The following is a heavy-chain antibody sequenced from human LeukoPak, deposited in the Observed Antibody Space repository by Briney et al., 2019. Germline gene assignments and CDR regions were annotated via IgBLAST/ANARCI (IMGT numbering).Heavy chain of an antibody. CDR1: RYRFTGYY. CDR2: IDPHRGET. CDR3: ARDHITTVSIPFDY. Sequence: ASVEVSCKASRYRFTGYYVHWVRPAPGQGLEYMGWIDPHRGETTYGQKFQGRVTITRDTSISTVYMELSRLRSDDTAVYYCARDHITTVSIPFDYWGQGTLVTVSS. J-gene: IGHJ4*02. D-gene: IGHD5/OR15-5a*01. V-gene: IGHV1-2*02.